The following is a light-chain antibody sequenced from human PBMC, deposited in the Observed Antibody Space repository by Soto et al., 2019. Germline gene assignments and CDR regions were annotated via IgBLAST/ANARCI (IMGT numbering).Light chain of an antibody. J-gene: IGKJ3*01. V-gene: IGKV2-28*01. CDR3: KQALQAPFT. CDR2: LGS. Sequence: DIVMTQSPLSLPVTPGEPASISCRSSQSLLYRNGHNYLDWYVQKPGQSPQLLIYLGSNRASGVPDRFSGSGLGTDFTLKISRVEAEDVGIYYCKQALQAPFTFGPGTKVDIK. CDR1: QSLLYRNGHNY.